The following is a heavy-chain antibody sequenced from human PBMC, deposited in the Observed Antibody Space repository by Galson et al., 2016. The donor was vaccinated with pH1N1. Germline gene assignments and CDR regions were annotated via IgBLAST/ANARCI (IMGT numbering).Heavy chain of an antibody. D-gene: IGHD2-15*01. V-gene: IGHV4-59*01. CDR3: ARGYFVVGEGWYNGLDV. CDR2: IYHSYHSGST. J-gene: IGHJ6*02. Sequence: LSLTCTVSGDSISSFYWNWIRQPPGRGLEWIGYIYHSYHSGSTKYNPYLKSRVTMSVDTSKSHFPLNLSSVTAADTAVYYCARGYFVVGEGWYNGLDVWGQGTTVSVSS. CDR1: GDSISSFY.